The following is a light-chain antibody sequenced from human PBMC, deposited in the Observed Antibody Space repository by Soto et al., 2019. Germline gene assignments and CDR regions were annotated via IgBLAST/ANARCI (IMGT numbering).Light chain of an antibody. CDR2: GAS. J-gene: IGKJ5*01. CDR1: QSVSSIY. Sequence: ETVLTQSPGTLSLSPGERATLSCRASQSVSSIYLAWYQQKPGQAPRLLIFGASKRATGIPDRFSGSGSGTDFTLTISRLEPEDFAVYYCQQYGSSPRTFGQGTRLEIK. V-gene: IGKV3-20*01. CDR3: QQYGSSPRT.